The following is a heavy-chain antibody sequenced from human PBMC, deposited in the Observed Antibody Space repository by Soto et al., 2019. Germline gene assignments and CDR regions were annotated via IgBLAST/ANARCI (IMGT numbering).Heavy chain of an antibody. D-gene: IGHD4-17*01. V-gene: IGHV4-59*08. CDR2: IYYSGST. CDR1: GGSISRYY. J-gene: IGHJ4*02. CDR3: ARADYGDLDY. Sequence: PSEILSLTCSVSGGSISRYYWSWIRQPPGKGLEWIGYIYYSGSTKYNPSLKSRVTISGDTSKNQFSLKLSSVTAADTAVYYCARADYGDLDYWGQGTLVTVSS.